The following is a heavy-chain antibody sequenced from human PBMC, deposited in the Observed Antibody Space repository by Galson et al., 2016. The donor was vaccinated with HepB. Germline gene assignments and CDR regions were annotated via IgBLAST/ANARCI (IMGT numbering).Heavy chain of an antibody. CDR2: ITDSGSNI. CDR1: GFRFSDYT. D-gene: IGHD3-10*01. Sequence: SLRLSCAASGFRFSDYTISWVRQAPGKGLEWVASITDSGSNIYYADPMKGRFTISRDNAKTSLYLQMNSLRADDTAVYYCAYNQNYGAGVYWFYGMDVWGQGTTVTV. CDR3: AYNQNYGAGVYWFYGMDV. V-gene: IGHV3-21*01. J-gene: IGHJ6*02.